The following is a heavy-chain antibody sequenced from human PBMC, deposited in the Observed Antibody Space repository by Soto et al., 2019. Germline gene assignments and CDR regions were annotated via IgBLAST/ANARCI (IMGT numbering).Heavy chain of an antibody. CDR3: GRLEGLATISYYFDY. CDR1: GGSVSSSSYY. V-gene: IGHV4-39*01. J-gene: IGHJ4*02. CDR2: VYYSGST. Sequence: ETLSLTCTVSGGSVSSSSYYWGWVRQPPGKGLEWIGSVYYSGSTYYNPSLESRVTISVDKSKNQFSLFVRHRHGCHCGRLEGLATISYYFDYWGQGALVTVSS. D-gene: IGHD3-9*01.